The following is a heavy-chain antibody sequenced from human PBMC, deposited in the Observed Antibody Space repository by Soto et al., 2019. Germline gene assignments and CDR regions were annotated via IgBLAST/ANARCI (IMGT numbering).Heavy chain of an antibody. D-gene: IGHD2-2*01. V-gene: IGHV4-31*03. CDR3: ASYQQSYAFDI. Sequence: QVQLQESGPGLVKPSQTLSLTCTVSGGSISSGGYYWSWIRQHPGTGLEWIGYIYYSGSTSYNPSLRSRVTIPGDTSMYQCSLKLSSATAADTAVYYCASYQQSYAFDIRAQGTMVTVSS. CDR2: IYYSGST. CDR1: GGSISSGGYY. J-gene: IGHJ3*02.